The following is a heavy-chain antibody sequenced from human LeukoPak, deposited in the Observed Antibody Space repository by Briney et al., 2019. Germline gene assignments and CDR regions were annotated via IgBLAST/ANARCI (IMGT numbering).Heavy chain of an antibody. CDR2: IIPIFGTA. J-gene: IGHJ6*03. Sequence: SVKVSCKASGYTFTGYYMHWVRQAPGQGREWMGGIIPIFGTANYAQKFQGRVTITADESTSTAYMELSSLRSEDTAVYYCAIHYYGSGSPLYYMDVWGKGTTVTISS. D-gene: IGHD3-10*01. V-gene: IGHV1-69*13. CDR1: GYTFTGYY. CDR3: AIHYYGSGSPLYYMDV.